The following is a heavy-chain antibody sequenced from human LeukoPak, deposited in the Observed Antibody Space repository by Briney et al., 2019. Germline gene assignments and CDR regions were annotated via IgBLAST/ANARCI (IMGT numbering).Heavy chain of an antibody. Sequence: GGSLRLSCAASNFTFSSNYMNWVRQAPGKGLEWVSVIYSGGTTYYADSVKGRFTISRDNSKNTLYLQMNSLRVEDSAVYYCARILTDRKNSIDFWGQGTLVTVSS. CDR1: NFTFSSNY. V-gene: IGHV3-53*01. CDR3: ARILTDRKNSIDF. D-gene: IGHD2-21*01. J-gene: IGHJ4*02. CDR2: IYSGGTT.